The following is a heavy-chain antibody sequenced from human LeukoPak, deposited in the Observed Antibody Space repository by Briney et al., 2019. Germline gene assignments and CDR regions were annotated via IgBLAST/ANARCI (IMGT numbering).Heavy chain of an antibody. CDR3: ATRYCSSTSCYHFDY. CDR2: INPNSGGT. V-gene: IGHV1-2*02. Sequence: ASVKVSCKASGYTFTGYYMHWVRQAPGQGLEWMGWINPNSGGTNYAQKFQGRVTMTRGTSISTAYMELSRLRSDDTAVYYCATRYCSSTSCYHFDYWGQGTLVTVSS. CDR1: GYTFTGYY. D-gene: IGHD2-2*01. J-gene: IGHJ4*02.